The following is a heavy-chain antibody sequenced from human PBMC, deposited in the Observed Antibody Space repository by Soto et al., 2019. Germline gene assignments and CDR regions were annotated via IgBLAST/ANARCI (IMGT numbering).Heavy chain of an antibody. CDR3: ARDHGPVTTFGYGFYFDY. V-gene: IGHV4-31*03. CDR2: IYYSGST. J-gene: IGHJ4*02. D-gene: IGHD3-16*01. Sequence: QVQLQESGPGLVKPSQTLSLTCTVSGGSISSGGYYWSWIRQHPGKGLEWIGYIYYSGSTYYNPSLKRRVTRSVDTSKNQFSLKPSSVTAADTAVYYCARDHGPVTTFGYGFYFDYWGQGNLVTVSS. CDR1: GGSISSGGYY.